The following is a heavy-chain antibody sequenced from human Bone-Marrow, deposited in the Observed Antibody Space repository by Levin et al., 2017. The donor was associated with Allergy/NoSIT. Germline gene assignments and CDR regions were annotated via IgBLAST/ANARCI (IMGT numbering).Heavy chain of an antibody. J-gene: IGHJ4*02. Sequence: PSETLSLTCSVSGDFISTHYWNWVRQPAGKGLEWIGRVYNGGRPTYNLSLKSRVTMSVDTSKNQFSLKLNSVTSADTAVYYCARAHSDPQSKRWSMLGDWGRGILVTVS. D-gene: IGHD2-15*01. CDR1: GDFISTHY. CDR2: VYNGGRP. CDR3: ARAHSDPQSKRWSMLGD. V-gene: IGHV4-4*07.